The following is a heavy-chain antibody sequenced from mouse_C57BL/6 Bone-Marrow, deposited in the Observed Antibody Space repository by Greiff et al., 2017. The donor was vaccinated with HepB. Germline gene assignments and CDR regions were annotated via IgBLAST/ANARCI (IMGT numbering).Heavy chain of an antibody. D-gene: IGHD1-1*01. CDR1: GFTFSSYG. V-gene: IGHV5-6*01. CDR2: ISSGGSYT. Sequence: EVTVVDSGGDLVKPGGSLKLSCAASGFTFSSYGMSWVRQTPDKRLEWVATISSGGSYTYYPDSVKGRFTISRDNAKNTLYLQMSSVKSEDTAMYYCARESEYYGSGSFGYWGQGTLVTVSA. CDR3: ARESEYYGSGSFGY. J-gene: IGHJ3*01.